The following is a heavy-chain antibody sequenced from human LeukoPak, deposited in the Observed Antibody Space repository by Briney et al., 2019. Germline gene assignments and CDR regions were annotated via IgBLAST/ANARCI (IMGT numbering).Heavy chain of an antibody. Sequence: PGGSLRLSCTASGFTFNSYAMHWVRQAPGKGLEWVAVISHDGSIKSYADSVKGRFTISRDNSKNTLYLQMNSLRAEDTAVYYCAKEGPAGSGSYYNCFDPWGQGTLVTVSS. CDR1: GFTFNSYA. CDR3: AKEGPAGSGSYYNCFDP. V-gene: IGHV3-30-3*01. CDR2: ISHDGSIK. J-gene: IGHJ5*02. D-gene: IGHD3-10*01.